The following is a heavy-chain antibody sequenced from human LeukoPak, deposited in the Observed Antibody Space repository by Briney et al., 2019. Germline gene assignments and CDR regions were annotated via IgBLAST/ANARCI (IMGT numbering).Heavy chain of an antibody. V-gene: IGHV3-23*01. CDR3: AKDPSSSWFGDYFDY. CDR2: ISGSGGST. D-gene: IGHD6-13*01. Sequence: GGSLRLSCVASGFTFNSYAMSWVRQAPGKGLEWVSAISGSGGSTYYADSVKGRFTISRDNSKNTLYLQMNSLRAEDTAVYYCAKDPSSSWFGDYFDYWGQGTLVTVSS. J-gene: IGHJ4*02. CDR1: GFTFNSYA.